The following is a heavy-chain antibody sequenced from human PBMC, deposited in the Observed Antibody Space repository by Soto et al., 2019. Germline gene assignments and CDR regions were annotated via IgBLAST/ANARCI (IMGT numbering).Heavy chain of an antibody. V-gene: IGHV3-23*01. D-gene: IGHD2-8*01. CDR1: GFPFSTYA. CDR2: ISGSGDVT. J-gene: IGHJ6*02. CDR3: ARENGHPGHNYAMDV. Sequence: GGSLRLSCAASGFPFSTYAMSWVRQAPGKGLEWVSLISGSGDVTRYSDSVEGRFTVSRDNAKKSLYLQMNSLRVEDTAVYYCARENGHPGHNYAMDVWGQGTTVTVSS.